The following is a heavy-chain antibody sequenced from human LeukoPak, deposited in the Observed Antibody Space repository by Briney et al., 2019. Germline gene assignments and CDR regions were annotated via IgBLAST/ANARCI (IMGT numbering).Heavy chain of an antibody. D-gene: IGHD2-2*02. CDR3: ERVGSGRYCSSTSCYTDLAAFDI. Sequence: ASETLSLTCTVSGGSISSYYWSWIPQPAGKGLKGIGRIYTSGSTNYHPSLKSRVTMSVDTSKNQFSLKLSCVTGADTAVYYCERVGSGRYCSSTSCYTDLAAFDIWGQGTMVTVSS. CDR2: IYTSGST. CDR1: GGSISSYY. V-gene: IGHV4-4*07. J-gene: IGHJ3*02.